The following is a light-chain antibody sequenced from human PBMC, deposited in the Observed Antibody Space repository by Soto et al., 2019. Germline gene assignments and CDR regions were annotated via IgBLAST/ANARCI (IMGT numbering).Light chain of an antibody. CDR1: QGIGSY. CDR3: QKLNPYPSP. CDR2: AAS. J-gene: IGKJ4*01. V-gene: IGKV1-9*01. Sequence: IQLTQSPSSLSASLGDRVTITCRASQGIGSYLAWYQQKPGEAPKLLIFAASTLQSGVPSRFSGSGSGTDFTLTISSLQAEDVTTYCSQKLNPYPSPFCAGTQLEIK.